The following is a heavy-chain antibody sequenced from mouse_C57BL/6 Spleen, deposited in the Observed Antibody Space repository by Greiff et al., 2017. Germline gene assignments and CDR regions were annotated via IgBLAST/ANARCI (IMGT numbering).Heavy chain of an antibody. D-gene: IGHD2-4*01. J-gene: IGHJ3*01. CDR3: ARHYDCDVAWFAY. CDR2: IRNKANGYTT. V-gene: IGHV7-3*01. CDR1: GFPFTDYY. Sequence: EVMLVESGGGLVQPGGSLRLSCAASGFPFTDYYMSWVRQPPGKALEWLGFIRNKANGYTTEYSASVKGRFTISRDNSQSILYLQMNALRAEDSATYYCARHYDCDVAWFAYWGHADLVTFSA.